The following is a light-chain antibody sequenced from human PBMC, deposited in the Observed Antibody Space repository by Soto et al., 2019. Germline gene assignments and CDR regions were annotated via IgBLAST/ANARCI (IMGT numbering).Light chain of an antibody. Sequence: DIQMTQSPSSLSASVGDRVTITCRASQGVTNHLAWYQQKPGEAPKRLVYDVSSLQSGVPSRFSGSGSGTEFTLTIISLQHEDLATYYCLQHNEFPWTFGQGTKVEMK. CDR2: DVS. J-gene: IGKJ1*01. V-gene: IGKV1-17*01. CDR3: LQHNEFPWT. CDR1: QGVTNH.